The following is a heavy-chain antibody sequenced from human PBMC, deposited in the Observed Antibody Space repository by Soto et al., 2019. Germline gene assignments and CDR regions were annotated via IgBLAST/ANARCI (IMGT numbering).Heavy chain of an antibody. CDR1: CGSISSGGYY. CDR3: ARGRRDGYNNIDY. V-gene: IGHV4-31*03. Sequence: LSLTFTVPCGSISSGGYYLSWIRQHPGKGLEWIGYIYYSGSTYYNPSLKSRVTISVDTSKNQFSLKLSSVTAADTAVYYCARGRRDGYNNIDYWGQGTLVTVSS. J-gene: IGHJ4*02. D-gene: IGHD5-12*01. CDR2: IYYSGST.